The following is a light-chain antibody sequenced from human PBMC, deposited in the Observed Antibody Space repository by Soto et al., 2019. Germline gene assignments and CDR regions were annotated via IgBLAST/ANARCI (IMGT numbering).Light chain of an antibody. CDR3: QQSYRSPST. J-gene: IGKJ2*01. Sequence: IPMTQSPSSLSASVGDSVTVTCRASQSINIYLNWYQQKPGKAPTLLIYGASSLQSGVPSRFTGGGSRTDFTLTISSLQPEDFATYYCQQSYRSPSTFGQGTKLEIK. CDR1: QSINIY. V-gene: IGKV1-39*01. CDR2: GAS.